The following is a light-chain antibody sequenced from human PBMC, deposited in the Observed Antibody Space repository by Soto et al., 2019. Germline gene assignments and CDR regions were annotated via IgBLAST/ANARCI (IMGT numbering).Light chain of an antibody. Sequence: DIQMTQSPSTLSASVGDRVTITCRASQSISDWLAWYQQKPGKAPKFLIYKASILESGGPSRFSGSGSGTEFTLTISSVQPDDFETYYCQYYDSYSWTFGQGTKVEI. CDR3: QYYDSYSWT. CDR1: QSISDW. CDR2: KAS. J-gene: IGKJ1*01. V-gene: IGKV1-5*03.